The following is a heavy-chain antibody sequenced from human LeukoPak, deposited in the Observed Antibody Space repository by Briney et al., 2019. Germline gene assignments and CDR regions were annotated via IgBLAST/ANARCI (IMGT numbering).Heavy chain of an antibody. CDR3: ARSGTVRGHDSSGYYLPY. V-gene: IGHV1-8*01. CDR2: MNPNSGNT. J-gene: IGHJ4*02. CDR1: GYTFTSYD. D-gene: IGHD3-22*01. Sequence: ASVKVSCKASGYTFTSYDINWVRQATGQGLEWMGWMNPNSGNTGYAQKFQGRVTMTRNTSISTAYMELSSLRSEDTAVYYCARSGTVRGHDSSGYYLPYWGQGTLVTVSS.